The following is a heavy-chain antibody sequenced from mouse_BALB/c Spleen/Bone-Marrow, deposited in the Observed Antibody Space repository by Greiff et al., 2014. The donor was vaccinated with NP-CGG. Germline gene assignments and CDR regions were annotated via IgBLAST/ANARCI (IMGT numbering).Heavy chain of an antibody. V-gene: IGHV1-80*01. CDR2: IYPGDGDT. D-gene: IGHD2-12*01. J-gene: IGHJ3*01. Sequence: VQLQQSGAELVRPGSSVKISCKASGYAFSSYWMNWVKQRPGQGLEWIGQIYPGDGDTNYNGKFKGKATLTADKSSSTAYTQLSSLTSEDSAVYFRARDDGFAYWGQGTLVTVSA. CDR1: GYAFSSYW. CDR3: ARDDGFAY.